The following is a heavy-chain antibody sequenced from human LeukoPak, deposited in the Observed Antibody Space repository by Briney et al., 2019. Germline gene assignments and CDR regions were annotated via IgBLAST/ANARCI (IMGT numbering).Heavy chain of an antibody. CDR1: GGSISSYY. J-gene: IGHJ5*02. D-gene: IGHD3-10*01. V-gene: IGHV4-59*01. CDR3: ARFKGTMVRGVNHWFDP. CDR2: IYYSGST. Sequence: SETLSLTCTVSGGSISSYYWSWIRQPPGKGLEWIGYIYYSGSTNYNPSLKSRVTISVDTSKNQFSLKLSSVTAADTAVYYCARFKGTMVRGVNHWFDPWGQETLVTVSS.